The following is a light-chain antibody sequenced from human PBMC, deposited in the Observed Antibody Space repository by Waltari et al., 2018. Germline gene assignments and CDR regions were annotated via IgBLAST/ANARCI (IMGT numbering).Light chain of an antibody. J-gene: IGKJ3*01. CDR1: QGVSSD. CDR3: QQRSNWPSGT. CDR2: ESS. V-gene: IGKV3-11*01. Sequence: CSASQGVSSDLSWYKQKPGQAPRLLIYESSNRATGIPARFSGSGSGTDFTLTISSLEPEDFAVYYCQQRSNWPSGTFGPGTKVDIK.